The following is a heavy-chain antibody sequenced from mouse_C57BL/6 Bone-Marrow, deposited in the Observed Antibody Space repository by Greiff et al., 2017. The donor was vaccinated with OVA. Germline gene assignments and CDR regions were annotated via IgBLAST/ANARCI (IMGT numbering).Heavy chain of an antibody. V-gene: IGHV1-55*01. CDR1: GYTFTSYW. D-gene: IGHD2-1*01. J-gene: IGHJ3*01. CDR2: IYPGSGST. CDR3: ARAGYYGNYRFAY. Sequence: QVQLQQPGAELVKPGASVKMSCKASGYTFTSYWITWVKQRPGQGLEWIGDIYPGSGSTNYNEKFKSKATLTVDTSSSTAYMQLSSLTSEDSAVYYCARAGYYGNYRFAYWGQGTLVTVSA.